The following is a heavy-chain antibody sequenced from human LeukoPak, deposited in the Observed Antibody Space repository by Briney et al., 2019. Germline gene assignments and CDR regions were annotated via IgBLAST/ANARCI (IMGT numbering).Heavy chain of an antibody. Sequence: GGSLRLSCTASGFTFSSYSMNWVRQAPGKGLEWVSYITSSRTYIYYADSVKGRFTISRDNAKKSLYLQMNSLRAEDTAVYYCARDIVVVVAATDYYYMDVWGKGTTVTVSS. J-gene: IGHJ6*03. CDR1: GFTFSSYS. CDR2: ITSSRTYI. CDR3: ARDIVVVVAATDYYYMDV. D-gene: IGHD2-15*01. V-gene: IGHV3-21*01.